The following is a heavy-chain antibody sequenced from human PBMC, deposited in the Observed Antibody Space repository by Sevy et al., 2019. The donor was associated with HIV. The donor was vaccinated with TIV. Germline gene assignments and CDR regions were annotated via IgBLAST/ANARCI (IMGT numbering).Heavy chain of an antibody. CDR2: FDPEDGEI. CDR1: GYTLTELS. J-gene: IGHJ4*02. CDR3: ATSYRIAVADFDY. V-gene: IGHV1-24*01. Sequence: ASVKVSCKVSGYTLTELSIHWVRQAPGKGLEWMGGFDPEDGEIIYAQKFQGRVTMNEDKSAETGYMELSSLRSDDTAVYYCATSYRIAVADFDYWGQGTQVTVSS. D-gene: IGHD6-19*01.